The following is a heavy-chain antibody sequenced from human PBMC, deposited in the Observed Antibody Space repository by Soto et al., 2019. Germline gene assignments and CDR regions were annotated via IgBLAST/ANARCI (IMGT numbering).Heavy chain of an antibody. V-gene: IGHV1-2*04. Sequence: ASVKVSCKASGYTFTGYYMHWVRQAPGQGLEWMGWINPNSGGTNYAQKLQGWVTMTRDTSISTAYMELSSLRSDDTAVYYCASGIVVVPAETADYYYYYYMDVWGKGTTVTVSS. CDR2: INPNSGGT. D-gene: IGHD2-2*01. CDR1: GYTFTGYY. CDR3: ASGIVVVPAETADYYYYYYMDV. J-gene: IGHJ6*03.